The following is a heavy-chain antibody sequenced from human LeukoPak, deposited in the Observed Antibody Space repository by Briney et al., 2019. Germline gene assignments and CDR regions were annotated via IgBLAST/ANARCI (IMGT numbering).Heavy chain of an antibody. CDR2: MNPNSGNT. D-gene: IGHD5-18*01. Sequence: ASVTVSCKASGYTFTSYDINWVRQATGQGLEWMGWMNPNSGNTGYAQKFQGRVTMTRNTSISTAYMELSSLRSEDTAVYYCARELFYSYVPDYWGQGTLVTVSS. J-gene: IGHJ4*02. V-gene: IGHV1-8*01. CDR3: ARELFYSYVPDY. CDR1: GYTFTSYD.